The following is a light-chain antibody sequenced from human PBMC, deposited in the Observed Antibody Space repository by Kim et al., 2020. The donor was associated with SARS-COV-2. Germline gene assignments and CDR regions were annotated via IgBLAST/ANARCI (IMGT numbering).Light chain of an antibody. J-gene: IGKJ4*01. CDR1: QSASSY. V-gene: IGKV3-11*01. CDR2: DAS. Sequence: VSPGERATLSCRASQSASSYLAWYQQKPGQAPRLLIYDASNRATGIPARFSGSGSGTDFTLTISSLEPEDFAVYYCQQRSEWPLTFGGGTKVEIK. CDR3: QQRSEWPLT.